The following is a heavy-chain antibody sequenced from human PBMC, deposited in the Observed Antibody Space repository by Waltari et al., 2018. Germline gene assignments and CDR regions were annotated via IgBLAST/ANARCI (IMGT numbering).Heavy chain of an antibody. J-gene: IGHJ2*01. Sequence: QVQLQESGPGLVKPSETLSLTSPVSGGSIRSYYWSWIRQPPGKGLEWIGYIYYSGSTNYNPSLKSRVTISVDTSKNQFSLKLSSVTAADTAVYYCARVTAAAGFYWYFDLWGRGTLVTVSS. CDR2: IYYSGST. D-gene: IGHD6-13*01. V-gene: IGHV4-59*01. CDR3: ARVTAAAGFYWYFDL. CDR1: GGSIRSYY.